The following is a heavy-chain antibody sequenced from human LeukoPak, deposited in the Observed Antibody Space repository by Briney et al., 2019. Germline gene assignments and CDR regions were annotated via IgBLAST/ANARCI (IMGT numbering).Heavy chain of an antibody. CDR3: AGIDTVTTGGY. CDR1: GFTFSSYA. CDR2: ISYDGSNK. Sequence: GRSLRHSCAASGFTFSSYAMHWVRQAPGKGLEWVAVISYDGSNKYYADSVKGRFTISRDNSKNTLYLQMSSLGAEDTAVYYCAGIDTVTTGGYWGQGTLVTVSS. V-gene: IGHV3-30-3*01. D-gene: IGHD4-17*01. J-gene: IGHJ4*02.